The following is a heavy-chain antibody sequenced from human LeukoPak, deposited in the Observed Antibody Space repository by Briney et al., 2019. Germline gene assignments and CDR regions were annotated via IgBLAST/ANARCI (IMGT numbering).Heavy chain of an antibody. Sequence: SETLSLTCTVSGGSISSGGYYWSWIRQHPGKGLEWIGYIYYSGSTYYNPSLKSRVTISVDASKNQFSLKLSSVTAADTAVYYCARGERQLDHYYGMDVWGQGTTVTVSS. CDR3: ARGERQLDHYYGMDV. CDR1: GGSISSGGYY. V-gene: IGHV4-31*03. J-gene: IGHJ6*02. D-gene: IGHD6-13*01. CDR2: IYYSGST.